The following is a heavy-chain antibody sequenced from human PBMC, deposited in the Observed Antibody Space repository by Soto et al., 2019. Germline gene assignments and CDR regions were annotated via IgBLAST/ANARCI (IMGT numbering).Heavy chain of an antibody. V-gene: IGHV3-30*18. CDR2: ISYDGSNK. J-gene: IGHJ6*02. Sequence: HPGGSLRLSCAASGFTFSSYGMHWVRQSPCKGMEWVAVISYDGSNKYYADSVKGRFTISRDNSKNTLYLQMNSLRAEDTAVYYCAKVHSYGRQGYYYGMDVWGQGTTVTVSS. CDR1: GFTFSSYG. CDR3: AKVHSYGRQGYYYGMDV. D-gene: IGHD5-18*01.